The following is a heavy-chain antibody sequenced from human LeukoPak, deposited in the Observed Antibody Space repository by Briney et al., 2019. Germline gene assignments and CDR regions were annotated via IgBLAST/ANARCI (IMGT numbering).Heavy chain of an antibody. CDR1: GYTFTGYY. Sequence: ASVKVSCKASGYTFTGYYMHWVRQAPGQGLEWMGWISAYNGNTNYAQKLQGRVTMTTDTSTSTAYMELRSLRSDDTAVYYCAKTVTVTTSAFDIWGQGTMVTVSS. CDR2: ISAYNGNT. V-gene: IGHV1-18*04. D-gene: IGHD4-17*01. J-gene: IGHJ3*02. CDR3: AKTVTVTTSAFDI.